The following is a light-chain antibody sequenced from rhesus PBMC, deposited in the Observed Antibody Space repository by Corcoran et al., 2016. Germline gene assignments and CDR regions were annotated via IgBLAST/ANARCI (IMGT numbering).Light chain of an antibody. J-gene: IGKJ3*01. CDR2: YAN. Sequence: DIQMSQSPSSLSVSVGDRVTITCRASQDISSYLNWYQQKPGKAPKLLIYYANSLASGVPSRFSGSGSGTDFTLTISSLQPEDIATYYCQQGTSNPPPFGPGTKLDI. CDR1: QDISSY. V-gene: IGKV1-32*02. CDR3: QQGTSNPPP.